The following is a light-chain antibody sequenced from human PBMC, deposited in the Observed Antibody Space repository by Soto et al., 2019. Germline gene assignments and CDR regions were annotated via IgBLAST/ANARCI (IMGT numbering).Light chain of an antibody. J-gene: IGKJ1*01. CDR2: AAS. CDR1: QALHNY. V-gene: IGKV1-8*01. CDR3: QHYYTYTWT. Sequence: AVLLTQSPSSFSASTGDRATITCRASQALHNYLDWYQQVPGKDPKLLLYAASILQTGVPSRFSGSVSGTDFNLTVDGLQSEDFATYLCQHYYTYTWTFGQGKKVE.